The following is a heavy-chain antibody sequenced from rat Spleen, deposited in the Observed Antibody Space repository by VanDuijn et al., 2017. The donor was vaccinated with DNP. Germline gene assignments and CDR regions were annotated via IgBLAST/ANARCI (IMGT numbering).Heavy chain of an antibody. CDR2: TNYHGDST. CDR1: GFTFSHYY. J-gene: IGHJ2*01. CDR3: ARWYNSGYNFDY. Sequence: EVQLVESGGGLVQPGGSLKLSCAASGFTFSHYYMAWVRQAPTKGLEWVAYTNYHGDSTYNGDSVNGRFTISRDNAKSTLYLQMNSLRSEDMATYYCARWYNSGYNFDYWGQGVMVTVSS. V-gene: IGHV5-22*01. D-gene: IGHD4-3*01.